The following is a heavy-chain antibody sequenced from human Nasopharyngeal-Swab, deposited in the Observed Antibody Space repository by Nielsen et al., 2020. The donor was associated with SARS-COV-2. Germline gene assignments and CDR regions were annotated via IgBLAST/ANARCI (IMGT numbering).Heavy chain of an antibody. D-gene: IGHD4-17*01. J-gene: IGHJ4*02. CDR1: GGTFNSYA. CDR2: IIPIFGTT. Sequence: SVTVSCKASGGTFNSYAISWVRQAPGQGLDWMGGIIPIFGTTNYAQKFQGRVTITADKSTSTAYMELNSLRSEDTAVYYCARGWVPPYGDLDYWGQGTLVTVYS. V-gene: IGHV1-69*06. CDR3: ARGWVPPYGDLDY.